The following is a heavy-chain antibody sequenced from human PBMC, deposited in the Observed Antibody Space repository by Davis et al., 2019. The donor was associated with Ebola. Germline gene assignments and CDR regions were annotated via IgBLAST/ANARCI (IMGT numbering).Heavy chain of an antibody. CDR1: GGSISSSNW. CDR2: IYHSGST. D-gene: IGHD1-7*01. J-gene: IGHJ6*02. V-gene: IGHV4-4*02. Sequence: MPGGSLRLSCAVSGGSISSSNWWSWVRQPPGKGLEWIGEIYHSGSTNYNPSLKSRVTISVDKSKNQFSLKLSSVTAADTAVYYCARVKWGTYYYYGMDVWGQGTTVTVSS. CDR3: ARVKWGTYYYYGMDV.